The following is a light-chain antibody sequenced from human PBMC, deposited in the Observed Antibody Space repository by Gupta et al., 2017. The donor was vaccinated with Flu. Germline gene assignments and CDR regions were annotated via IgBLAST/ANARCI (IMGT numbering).Light chain of an antibody. V-gene: IGLV2-11*01. CDR3: CIFTGMHWV. J-gene: IGLJ3*02. Sequence: QSALTQPRSVSGSPGQSVTISCTGTSSDVGYYNYISWYQQHPGKVPKLMIYDVSKWPSGVPDRFSGSKSGNTASLTISGLQAEDEADYYCCIFTGMHWVFGGGTKLTVL. CDR1: SSDVGYYNY. CDR2: DVS.